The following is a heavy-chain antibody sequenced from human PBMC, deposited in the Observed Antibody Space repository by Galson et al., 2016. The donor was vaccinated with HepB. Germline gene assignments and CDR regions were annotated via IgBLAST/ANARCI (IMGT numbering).Heavy chain of an antibody. CDR2: SSQSGKT. CDR3: AKGPRYVDLEAALRLPVDFYFDD. J-gene: IGHJ4*01. V-gene: IGHV4-34*01. D-gene: IGHD3-3*01. CDR1: GVPSRGFY. Sequence: SETLSLTCGVSGVPSRGFYWSWIRQTPGKGLEWIGESSQSGKTNYNPSLKSRATISLDTSKNQLSPRLTSVTAADTAGDSCAKGPRYVDLEAALRLPVDFYFDDWGQGTLVSVSS.